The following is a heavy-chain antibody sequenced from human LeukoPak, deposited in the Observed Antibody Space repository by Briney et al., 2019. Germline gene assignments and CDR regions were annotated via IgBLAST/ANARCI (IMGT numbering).Heavy chain of an antibody. J-gene: IGHJ3*02. Sequence: SETLSLTCTVSGGSISSYYWSWIRQPPGKGLEWIGYIYYSGSTNYNPSLKSRVTISVDTSKNQFSLKLSSVTAADTAVYYCAREFVRPVMATITGAFDIWGQGTMVTVSS. CDR3: AREFVRPVMATITGAFDI. V-gene: IGHV4-59*01. D-gene: IGHD5-24*01. CDR1: GGSISSYY. CDR2: IYYSGST.